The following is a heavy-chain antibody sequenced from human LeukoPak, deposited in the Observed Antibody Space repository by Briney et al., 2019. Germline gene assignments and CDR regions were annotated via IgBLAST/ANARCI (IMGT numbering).Heavy chain of an antibody. CDR1: GFTVSSNY. CDR3: ARDHEYYDILTGPPAY. Sequence: GGSLRLSCAASGFTVSSNYMSWVRQAPGKGLEWVSVIYSGGSTYYADSVKGRFTISRDNSKNTLYLQMNSLRAEDTAVYYCARDHEYYDILTGPPAYWGQGTLVTVSS. CDR2: IYSGGST. D-gene: IGHD3-9*01. V-gene: IGHV3-66*01. J-gene: IGHJ4*02.